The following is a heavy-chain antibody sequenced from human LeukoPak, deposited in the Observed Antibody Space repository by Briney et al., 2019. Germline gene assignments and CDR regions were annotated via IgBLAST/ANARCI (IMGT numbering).Heavy chain of an antibody. CDR1: GGSISSSSYY. CDR2: TYYSGST. J-gene: IGHJ4*02. D-gene: IGHD3-22*01. Sequence: SETLSLTCTVSGGSISSSSYYWGWIRQPPGKGLEWIGSTYYSGSTYYNPSLKSRVTISVDTSKNQFSLKLSSVTAADTAVYYCLGGSSGYYDWGQGTLVTVSS. CDR3: LGGSSGYYD. V-gene: IGHV4-39*01.